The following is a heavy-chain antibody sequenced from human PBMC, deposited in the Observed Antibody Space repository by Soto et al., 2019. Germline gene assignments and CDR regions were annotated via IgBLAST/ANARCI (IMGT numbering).Heavy chain of an antibody. CDR2: ISYDGSNR. J-gene: IGHJ4*02. Sequence: GGSLRLSCAASGFTFISYGIHWGRQAPGKGLEWVAVISYDGSNRYYADSVKGRFTISRDNSKNTLYLQMNSLRAEDTAVYYCAKGGDAYNSFFDYWGQGTPVTVSS. V-gene: IGHV3-30*18. CDR3: AKGGDAYNSFFDY. CDR1: GFTFISYG. D-gene: IGHD3-10*01.